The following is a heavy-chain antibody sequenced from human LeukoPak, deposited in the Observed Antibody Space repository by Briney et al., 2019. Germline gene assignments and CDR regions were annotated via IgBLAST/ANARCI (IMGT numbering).Heavy chain of an antibody. CDR1: GGSITSYY. Sequence: RSETLSLTCTLSGGSITSYYWSWSRHPAGEGLEWGCRIYTSGSTNYNPSLKSRVTMSAHTSKTQSSLKRSSVTAADTAVYYCARGPHYGDSPAFDIWGQGTMVTVSS. J-gene: IGHJ3*02. CDR2: IYTSGST. CDR3: ARGPHYGDSPAFDI. V-gene: IGHV4-4*07. D-gene: IGHD4-17*01.